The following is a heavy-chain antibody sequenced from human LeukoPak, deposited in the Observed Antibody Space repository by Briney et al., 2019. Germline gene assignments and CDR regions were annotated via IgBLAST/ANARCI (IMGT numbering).Heavy chain of an antibody. D-gene: IGHD6-13*01. Sequence: SETLSLTCAVYGGSSSGYYWSWIRQPPGKGLEWIGEINHSGSTNFNPSLKSRVTISVDTSKNQFSLKLSSVTAADMAVYYCARDKGIAAPDYWGQGTLVTVSS. CDR2: INHSGST. J-gene: IGHJ4*02. V-gene: IGHV4-34*01. CDR1: GGSSSGYY. CDR3: ARDKGIAAPDY.